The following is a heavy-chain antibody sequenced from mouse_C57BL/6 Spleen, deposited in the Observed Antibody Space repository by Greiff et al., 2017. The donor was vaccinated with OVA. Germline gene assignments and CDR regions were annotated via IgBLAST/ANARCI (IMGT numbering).Heavy chain of an antibody. D-gene: IGHD2-2*01. Sequence: EVKLMESGGDLVKPGGSLKLSCAASGFTFSSYGMSWVRQTPDKRLAWAATISSGGSYTYYPDSVKGRFTISRDNAKNTLYLQMSSLKSEDTAMYYCVRHTPSMVTTEGYAMDDWGQGTSVTVSS. CDR2: ISSGGSYT. CDR1: GFTFSSYG. J-gene: IGHJ4*01. CDR3: VRHTPSMVTTEGYAMDD. V-gene: IGHV5-6*01.